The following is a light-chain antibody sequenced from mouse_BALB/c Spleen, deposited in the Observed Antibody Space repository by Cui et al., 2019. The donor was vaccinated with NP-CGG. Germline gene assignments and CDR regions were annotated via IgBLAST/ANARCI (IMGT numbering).Light chain of an antibody. V-gene: IGLV1*01. J-gene: IGLJ1*01. CDR1: TGAVTTSNY. Sequence: QAVLTQESALTTSPGETVTLTCRSSTGAVTTSNYANWVQEKPDHLFTGLIGGTNNRVPGVPARFSGSLLGDKAALTITGAQTEDEAIYFCALWYSNHWVFGGGTKLTVL. CDR3: ALWYSNHWV. CDR2: GTN.